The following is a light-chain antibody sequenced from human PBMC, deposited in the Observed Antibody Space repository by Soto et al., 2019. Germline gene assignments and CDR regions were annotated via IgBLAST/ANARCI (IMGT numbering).Light chain of an antibody. J-gene: IGLJ3*02. CDR2: DDF. V-gene: IGLV3-21*02. CDR1: NIQSKR. Sequence: SYELTQPTSVSAAPGQTAKITCGGTNIQSKRVHWYQQKPAQAPVLVVYDDFDRPSGIPERFSGSISANTATLSISRVEAGDEADYYCEVWDRSSDHWVFGGGTKLTVL. CDR3: EVWDRSSDHWV.